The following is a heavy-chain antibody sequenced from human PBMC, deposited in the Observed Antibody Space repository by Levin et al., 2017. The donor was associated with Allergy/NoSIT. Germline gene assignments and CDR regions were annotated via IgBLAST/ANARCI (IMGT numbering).Heavy chain of an antibody. V-gene: IGHV4-34*01. Sequence: SETLSLTCSVYGGSFSAHYWNWIRQSPRKGLEWIGEINHSGSTNYNPSLKGRVTISVDTSSNQISLRRTSVTAADTALCYCARGSEYEEPTISNYYYYYGMDVWGQGTTVTVSS. CDR3: ARGSEYEEPTISNYYYYYGMDV. CDR2: INHSGST. J-gene: IGHJ6*02. CDR1: GGSFSAHY. D-gene: IGHD1-14*01.